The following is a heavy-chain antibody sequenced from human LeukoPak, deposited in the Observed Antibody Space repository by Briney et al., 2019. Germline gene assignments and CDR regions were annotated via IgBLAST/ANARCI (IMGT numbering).Heavy chain of an antibody. V-gene: IGHV3-48*04. D-gene: IGHD1-26*01. CDR1: GFTFSSYS. CDR3: ARDFWDSPR. J-gene: IGHJ4*02. Sequence: PGGFLRLSCAASGFTFSSYSMNWVRQAPGKGLGWVSYISSSSSTVYYADSVKGRFTISRDNAKNSLYLQMNSLRAEDTAVYYCARDFWDSPRWGQGTLVTVSS. CDR2: ISSSSSTV.